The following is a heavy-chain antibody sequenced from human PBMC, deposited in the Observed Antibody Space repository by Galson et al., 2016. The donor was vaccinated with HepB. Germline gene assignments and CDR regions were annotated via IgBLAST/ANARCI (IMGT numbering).Heavy chain of an antibody. CDR3: ARERSAMDV. CDR2: ISVYNGNT. Sequence: SVKVSCKASGYTFTNYPIGWVRQAPGQGLEWMGWISVYNGNTNYAQKLKGRFTMTADTSTSTAYMELSSLRSDDTAVNYCARERSAMDVWGQGTTVTVSS. V-gene: IGHV1-18*01. D-gene: IGHD4-17*01. J-gene: IGHJ6*02. CDR1: GYTFTNYP.